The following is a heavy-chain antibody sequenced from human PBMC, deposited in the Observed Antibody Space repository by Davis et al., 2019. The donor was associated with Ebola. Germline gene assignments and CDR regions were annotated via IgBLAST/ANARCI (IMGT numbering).Heavy chain of an antibody. Sequence: MPSETLSLTCTASGDSITSSSYYWAWLRQPPGKGLEWIANLHHSGTTFYNPSLKSRVTISVDTSKNQFSLQLHSVTAADTAVYYCARGWGYCSSTSRDSRYYGMDVWGQGTTVTVSS. V-gene: IGHV4-39*01. CDR1: GDSITSSSYY. D-gene: IGHD2-2*01. J-gene: IGHJ6*02. CDR2: LHHSGTT. CDR3: ARGWGYCSSTSRDSRYYGMDV.